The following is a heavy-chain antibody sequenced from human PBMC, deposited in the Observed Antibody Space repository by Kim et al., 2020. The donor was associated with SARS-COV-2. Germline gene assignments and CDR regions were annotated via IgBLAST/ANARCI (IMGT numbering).Heavy chain of an antibody. Sequence: GGSLRLSCAASGFTFSSYGMHWVRQAPGKGLEWVAVISYDGSNKYYADSVKGRFTISRDNSKNTLYLQMNSLRAEDTAVYYCAKDEGPAAIIDYYYYGMDVWGQGTTVTVSS. CDR1: GFTFSSYG. CDR3: AKDEGPAAIIDYYYYGMDV. D-gene: IGHD2-2*02. V-gene: IGHV3-30*18. CDR2: ISYDGSNK. J-gene: IGHJ6*02.